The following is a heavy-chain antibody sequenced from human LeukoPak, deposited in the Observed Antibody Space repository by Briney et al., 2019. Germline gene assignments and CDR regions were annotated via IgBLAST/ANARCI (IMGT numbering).Heavy chain of an antibody. Sequence: GGSLRLSCVASEFVFSDYWMSWVRQAPGKGLEWVANIKQGGREEKYVGSVKGRFAISRDDAKSTLYLQMGSLSGDDTAVYYCARDNGGWFDSWGRGTLVTVSS. D-gene: IGHD3-10*01. CDR2: IKQGGREE. V-gene: IGHV3-7*03. CDR1: EFVFSDYW. CDR3: ARDNGGWFDS. J-gene: IGHJ5*01.